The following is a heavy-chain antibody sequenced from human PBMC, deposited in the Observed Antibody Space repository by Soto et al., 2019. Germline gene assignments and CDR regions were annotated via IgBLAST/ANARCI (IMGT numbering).Heavy chain of an antibody. D-gene: IGHD3-22*01. V-gene: IGHV1-2*02. CDR1: GYTFTGYY. CDR3: ARDEIFNYYDSSGYYSYYYYGMDV. CDR2: INPNSGGT. J-gene: IGHJ6*02. Sequence: ASVKVSCKASGYTFTGYYMHWVRQAPGQGLEWMGWINPNSGGTNYAQKFQGRVTMTRDTSISTAYMELSRLRSDDTAVYYCARDEIFNYYDSSGYYSYYYYGMDVWGQGTTVTVSS.